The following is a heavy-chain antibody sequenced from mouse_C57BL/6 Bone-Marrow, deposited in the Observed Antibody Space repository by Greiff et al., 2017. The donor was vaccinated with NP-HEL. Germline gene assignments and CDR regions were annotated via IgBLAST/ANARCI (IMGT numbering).Heavy chain of an antibody. D-gene: IGHD2-1*01. CDR2: LNPYNGGT. CDR3: ARGNPYYFDY. CDR1: GYTFTDYY. V-gene: IGHV1-19*01. Sequence: EVKLVESGPVLVKPGASVKMSCKASGYTFTDYYMNWVKQSHGKSLEWIGVLNPYNGGTSYNQKFKCKATLTVDKSSSTAYMELNSLTSEDAAVYYCARGNPYYFDYWGQGTTLTVSA. J-gene: IGHJ2*01.